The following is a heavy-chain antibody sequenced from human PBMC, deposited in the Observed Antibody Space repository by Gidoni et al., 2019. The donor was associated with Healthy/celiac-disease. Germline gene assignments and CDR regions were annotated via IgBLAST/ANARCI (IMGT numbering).Heavy chain of an antibody. Sequence: VQLVESGGGVVQPGRSLRISCAAPGFTFSSYGMHWVRQAPGKGLEWVAVISYDGSNKYYADSVKGRFTISRDNSKNTLYLQMNSLRAEDTAVYYCANGGLVVVAPCGYWGQGTLVTVSS. D-gene: IGHD2-15*01. V-gene: IGHV3-30*18. CDR2: ISYDGSNK. CDR3: ANGGLVVVAPCGY. J-gene: IGHJ4*02. CDR1: GFTFSSYG.